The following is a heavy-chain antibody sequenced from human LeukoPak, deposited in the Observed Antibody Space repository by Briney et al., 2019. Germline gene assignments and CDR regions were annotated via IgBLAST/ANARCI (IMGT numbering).Heavy chain of an antibody. J-gene: IGHJ6*02. CDR3: ARGDSGGRYYYYYGMDV. CDR2: INPSGGST. D-gene: IGHD2-15*01. CDR1: GYTFTSYY. Sequence: ASVKVSCKASGYTFTSYYMHWVRQAPGQGLEWMGIINPSGGSTSYAQKFQGRVTMTRDTSTSTVYMELSSLRSEDTAVYYCARGDSGGRYYYYYGMDVWGQGTTVTVSS. V-gene: IGHV1-46*01.